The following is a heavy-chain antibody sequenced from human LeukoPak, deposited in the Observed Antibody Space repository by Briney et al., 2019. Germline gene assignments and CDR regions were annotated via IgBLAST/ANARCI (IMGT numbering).Heavy chain of an antibody. CDR1: GGTFSSYA. Sequence: SVKVSCKASGGTFSSYAISWVRQAPGQGLEWMGGIIPIFGTANYAQKFQGRVTITTDESTSTAYMELSSLRSEDTAVYYCARAGEETDDAFDIWGQGTMVTVSS. CDR2: IIPIFGTA. D-gene: IGHD7-27*01. CDR3: ARAGEETDDAFDI. J-gene: IGHJ3*02. V-gene: IGHV1-69*05.